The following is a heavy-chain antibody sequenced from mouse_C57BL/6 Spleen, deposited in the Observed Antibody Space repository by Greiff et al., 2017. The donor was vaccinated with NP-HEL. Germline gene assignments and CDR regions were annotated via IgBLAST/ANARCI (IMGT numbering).Heavy chain of an antibody. CDR2: IYPGDGAT. Sequence: QVQLQQSGPELVKPGASVKISCKASGYAFSSSWMNWVKQRPGKGLEWLGRIYPGDGATNYNGKFKGKATLTADKSSSTAYMQLSSLTSEDSAVYFCARADYYGSSPAWFAYWGQGTLVTVSA. V-gene: IGHV1-82*01. J-gene: IGHJ3*01. CDR3: ARADYYGSSPAWFAY. D-gene: IGHD1-1*01. CDR1: GYAFSSSW.